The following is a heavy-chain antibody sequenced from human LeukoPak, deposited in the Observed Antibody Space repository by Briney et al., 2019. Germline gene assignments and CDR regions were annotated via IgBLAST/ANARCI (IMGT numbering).Heavy chain of an antibody. CDR2: FDPEDGET. CDR3: ATRSSGWYEGWTKHFDY. D-gene: IGHD6-19*01. J-gene: IGHJ4*02. CDR1: GYTLTELS. Sequence: ASVKVSCKVSGYTLTELSMRWVRQAPGKGLEWMGGFDPEDGETIYAQKFQGRVTMTEDTSTDTAYMELSSLRSEDTAVYYCATRSSGWYEGWTKHFDYWGQGTLVTVSS. V-gene: IGHV1-24*01.